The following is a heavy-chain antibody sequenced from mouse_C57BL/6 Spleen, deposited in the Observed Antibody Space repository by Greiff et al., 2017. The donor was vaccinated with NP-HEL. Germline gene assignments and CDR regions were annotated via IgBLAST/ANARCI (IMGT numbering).Heavy chain of an antibody. CDR3: ARRGAGPWFAY. J-gene: IGHJ3*01. D-gene: IGHD3-3*01. CDR2: IYPGDGDT. Sequence: VKLMESGAELVKPGASVKISCKASGYAFSSYWMNWVKQRPGKGLEWIGQIYPGDGDTNYNGKFKGKATLTADKSSSTAYMQLSSLTSEDSAVYFCARRGAGPWFAYWGQGTLVTVSA. V-gene: IGHV1-80*01. CDR1: GYAFSSYW.